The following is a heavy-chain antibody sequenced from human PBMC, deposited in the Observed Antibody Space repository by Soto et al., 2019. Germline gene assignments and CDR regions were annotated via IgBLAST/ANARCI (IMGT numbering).Heavy chain of an antibody. J-gene: IGHJ4*02. D-gene: IGHD6-19*01. CDR3: ARTTTVAGTPEFDY. Sequence: QVQLVESGGGVVQPGRSLRLSCAASGFTFSSFSLHWVRQAPGKGLEWLALISYDGSTKYNADSVKGRFTVSRDNSYNTLYLQLSSLRPEDTAVYYCARTTTVAGTPEFDYWGQGTLVTVSS. CDR1: GFTFSSFS. CDR2: ISYDGSTK. V-gene: IGHV3-30-3*01.